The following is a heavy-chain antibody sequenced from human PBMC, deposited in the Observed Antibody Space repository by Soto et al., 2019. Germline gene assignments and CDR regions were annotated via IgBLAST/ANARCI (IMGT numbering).Heavy chain of an antibody. CDR1: GGSISSYY. Sequence: QVQLQESGPGLVKPSETLSLTCTVSGGSISSYYWSWIRQPPGKGLEWIGYIYYSGSTNYNPSLKSRVTISVATSKNQFSLKLSSVTAADTAVYYCARHTSYSGYVGYFDYWGQGTLVTVSS. CDR3: ARHTSYSGYVGYFDY. V-gene: IGHV4-59*08. D-gene: IGHD5-12*01. CDR2: IYYSGST. J-gene: IGHJ4*02.